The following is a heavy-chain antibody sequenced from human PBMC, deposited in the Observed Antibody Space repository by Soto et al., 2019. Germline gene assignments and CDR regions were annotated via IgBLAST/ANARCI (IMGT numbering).Heavy chain of an antibody. V-gene: IGHV6-1*01. D-gene: IGHD2-2*01. CDR2: TYYRSKWYN. CDR1: GDSVSSNSAA. J-gene: IGHJ3*02. CDR3: ARKGDIVVVPAAMFEDAFDI. Sequence: PSQTLSLTCAISGDSVSSNSAAWNWIRQSPSRGLEWLGRTYYRSKWYNDYAVSVKSRITINPDTSKNQFSLQLNSVTPEDTAVYYCARKGDIVVVPAAMFEDAFDIWGQGTMVTVSS.